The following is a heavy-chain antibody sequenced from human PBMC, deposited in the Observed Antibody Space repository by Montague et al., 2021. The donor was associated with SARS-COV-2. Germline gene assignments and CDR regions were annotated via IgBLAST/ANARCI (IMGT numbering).Heavy chain of an antibody. CDR1: GDSVSSNIPT. D-gene: IGHD2-2*01. CDR2: TYYRSKWYN. V-gene: IGHV6-1*01. CDR3: ARIPVGSKYYFDF. Sequence: CAISGDSVSSNIPTRNWIRQSPSRGLEWPGRTYYRSKWYNDYAESVKSRITIDPDTSKHQFSLHLNSVTPEDTAVYYCARIPVGSKYYFDFWGQGTLVTVSS. J-gene: IGHJ4*02.